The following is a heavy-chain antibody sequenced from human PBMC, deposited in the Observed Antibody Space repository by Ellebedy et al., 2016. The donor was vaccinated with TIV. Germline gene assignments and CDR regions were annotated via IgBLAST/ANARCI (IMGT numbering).Heavy chain of an antibody. CDR1: GGSLSGYY. V-gene: IGHV4-34*01. CDR2: IIQSGTM. J-gene: IGHJ4*02. Sequence: MPSETLSLTCAVYGGSLSGYYWNRIRQPPGKGLEWIGEIIQSGTMNYSPSLKSRVTISVDKSKNQFSLKLSSVTAADTAVYFCARGIYGSGSVDYWGQGTLVTVSS. D-gene: IGHD3-10*01. CDR3: ARGIYGSGSVDY.